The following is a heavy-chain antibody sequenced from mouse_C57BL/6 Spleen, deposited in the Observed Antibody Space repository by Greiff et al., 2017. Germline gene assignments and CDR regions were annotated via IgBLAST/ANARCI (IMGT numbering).Heavy chain of an antibody. J-gene: IGHJ3*01. D-gene: IGHD3-2*02. CDR1: GYTFTSYW. CDR3: AEEGSGYPAWFAY. CDR2: INPSSGYT. V-gene: IGHV1-7*01. Sequence: VQVVESGAELAKPGASVKLSCKASGYTFTSYWMHWVKQRPGQGLEWIGYINPSSGYTKYNQKFKDKATLTADKSSSTAYMQLSSLTYEDSAVYYYAEEGSGYPAWFAYWGQGTLVTVSA.